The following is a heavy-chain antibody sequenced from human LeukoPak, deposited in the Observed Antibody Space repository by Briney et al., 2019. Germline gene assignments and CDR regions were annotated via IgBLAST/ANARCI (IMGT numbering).Heavy chain of an antibody. Sequence: SGPSLVTPTQTLTLTCTFSGFSLTTSGMCVSWIRQPPVKALEWLARIDWDDDKFYSTSLKTRLIISKDTSKNQVVLTMTNMDPVDTATYYCARGRFYFDYWGQGTLVTVSS. D-gene: IGHD3-16*01. CDR1: GFSLTTSGMC. CDR2: IDWDDDK. J-gene: IGHJ4*02. CDR3: ARGRFYFDY. V-gene: IGHV2-70*17.